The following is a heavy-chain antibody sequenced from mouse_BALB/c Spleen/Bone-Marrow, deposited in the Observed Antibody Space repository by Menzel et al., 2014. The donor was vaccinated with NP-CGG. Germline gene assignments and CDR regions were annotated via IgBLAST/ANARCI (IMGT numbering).Heavy chain of an antibody. D-gene: IGHD2-1*01. CDR3: NGNYYAMDY. CDR2: IDPENGDT. CDR1: GFNITDYY. V-gene: IGHV14-4*02. J-gene: IGHJ4*01. Sequence: VQLKQSGAELVRPGASVKLSCTASGFNITDYYMHWVKQRPEQGLEWIEWIDPENGDTEYAPKFQGKATMTADTSSNTAYLQLSSLTSEDTAVYYCNGNYYAMDYWGQGTSVTVSS.